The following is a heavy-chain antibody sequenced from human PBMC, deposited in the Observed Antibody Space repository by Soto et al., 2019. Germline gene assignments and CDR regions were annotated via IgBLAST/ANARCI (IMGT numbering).Heavy chain of an antibody. D-gene: IGHD2-2*01. CDR2: IIPIFGTA. Sequence: QVQLVQSGAEVKKPGSSVKVSCKASGGTFSSYAISWLRQAPGQGLEWMGGIIPIFGTANYAQKFQGRVTITADESTSTAYMELSSLRSEDTAVYYCARDFPHCSSTSCYAYYNWFDPWGQGTLVTVSS. V-gene: IGHV1-69*01. CDR1: GGTFSSYA. CDR3: ARDFPHCSSTSCYAYYNWFDP. J-gene: IGHJ5*02.